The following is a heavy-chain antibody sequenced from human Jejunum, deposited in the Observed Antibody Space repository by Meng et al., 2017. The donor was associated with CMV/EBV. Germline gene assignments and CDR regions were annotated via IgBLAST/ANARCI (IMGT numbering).Heavy chain of an antibody. CDR2: IYHTGGT. J-gene: IGHJ6*02. CDR3: ARLKLVVPAAARDYYYGLDV. Sequence: SSYYWGWIRQSPGKWLEWIGYIYHTGGTTYNPSLKSRVSISVDTSKNQFSLRLSSVTPADTAVYYCARLKLVVPAAARDYYYGLDVWGQGTTVTVSS. D-gene: IGHD2-2*01. V-gene: IGHV4-59*01. CDR1: SSYY.